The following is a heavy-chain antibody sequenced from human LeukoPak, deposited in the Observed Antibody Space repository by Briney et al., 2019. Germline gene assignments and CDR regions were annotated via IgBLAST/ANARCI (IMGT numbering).Heavy chain of an antibody. Sequence: ASVKVSCKASGYTFTSYGISWVRQAPGQGLEWMGWISAYNGNTNYAQKLQGRATMTTDTSTSTAYMELRSLRSDDTAVYYCARDGDIVVVPAAIRVYYYGMDVWGQGTTVTVSS. J-gene: IGHJ6*02. CDR3: ARDGDIVVVPAAIRVYYYGMDV. CDR2: ISAYNGNT. CDR1: GYTFTSYG. V-gene: IGHV1-18*01. D-gene: IGHD2-2*02.